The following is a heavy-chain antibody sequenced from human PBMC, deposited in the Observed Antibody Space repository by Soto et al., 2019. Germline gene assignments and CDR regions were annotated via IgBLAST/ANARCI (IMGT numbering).Heavy chain of an antibody. CDR3: ARRPVTTVVEWFDP. J-gene: IGHJ5*02. V-gene: IGHV4-39*01. CDR1: GGSISSSSYY. CDR2: IYDSGST. Sequence: SETLSLTCTVSGGSISSSSYYWGWIRQPPGKGLEWIGSIYDSGSTYYNPSLKSRVPLSVDTSKNQFSLKLSSVTAADTAVYYCARRPVTTVVEWFDPWGQGTLVTVSS. D-gene: IGHD4-17*01.